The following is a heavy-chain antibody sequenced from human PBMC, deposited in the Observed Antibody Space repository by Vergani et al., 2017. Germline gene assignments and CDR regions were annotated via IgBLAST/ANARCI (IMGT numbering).Heavy chain of an antibody. D-gene: IGHD3-10*01. CDR2: ISGSGGST. Sequence: EVQLVESGGDLVKPGGSLGLSCAASGFTFSSYAMSWVRQAPGKGLEWVSAISGSGGSTYYADSVKGRFTISRDNSKNTLYLQMNSLRAEDTAVYYCAKGGGYYGSGSYLLFDYWGQGTLVTVSS. V-gene: IGHV3-23*04. CDR3: AKGGGYYGSGSYLLFDY. CDR1: GFTFSSYA. J-gene: IGHJ4*02.